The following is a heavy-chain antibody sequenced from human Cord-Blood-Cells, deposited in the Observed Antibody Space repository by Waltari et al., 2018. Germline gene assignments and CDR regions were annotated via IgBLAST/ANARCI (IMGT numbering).Heavy chain of an antibody. CDR2: FGIGSSYI. D-gene: IGHD3-3*01. Sequence: EVQLVVSGAGLVKRGGCRRLSCPAPGSTFARLCLHRDRQAPGKGVGWVSSFGIGSSYIYYAGSVKGRCTISRDNAKNSLYLQMNSLRAEDTAVYYCARNDDFWSGYDYWGQGTLVTVSS. CDR1: GSTFARLC. V-gene: IGHV3-21*01. CDR3: ARNDDFWSGYDY. J-gene: IGHJ4*02.